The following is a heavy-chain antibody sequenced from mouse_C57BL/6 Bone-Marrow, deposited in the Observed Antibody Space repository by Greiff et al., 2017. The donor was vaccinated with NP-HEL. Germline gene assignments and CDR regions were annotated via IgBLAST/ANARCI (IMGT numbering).Heavy chain of an antibody. V-gene: IGHV1-81*01. D-gene: IGHD1-1*01. CDR2: IYPRSGNT. Sequence: QVQLKESGAELARPGASVKLSCKASGYTFTSYGISWVKQRTGQGLEWIGEIYPRSGNTYYNEKFKGKATLTADKSSSTAYMELRSLTSEDSAVYFCARWDPITTVQSWVVFDYWGQGTTLTVSS. CDR3: ARWDPITTVQSWVVFDY. CDR1: GYTFTSYG. J-gene: IGHJ2*01.